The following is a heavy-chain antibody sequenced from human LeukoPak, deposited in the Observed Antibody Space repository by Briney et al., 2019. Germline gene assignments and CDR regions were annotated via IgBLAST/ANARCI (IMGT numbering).Heavy chain of an antibody. CDR3: ARRRDAFDI. CDR2: MYHSGST. CDR1: GYSISSGYY. V-gene: IGHV4-38-2*01. Sequence: SETLPLTCDVSGYSISSGYYWGWIRQPPGKGLEWIGSMYHSGSTYYNPSLKSRVTMSVDTSKNQFSLKLRSVTAADTAVYYCARRRDAFDIWGQGTMVTVSS. J-gene: IGHJ3*02.